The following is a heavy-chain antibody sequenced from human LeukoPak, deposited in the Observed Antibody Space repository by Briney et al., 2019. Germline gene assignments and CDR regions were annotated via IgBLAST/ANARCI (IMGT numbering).Heavy chain of an antibody. CDR1: GYTFTGYY. V-gene: IGHV1-2*02. J-gene: IGHJ3*02. Sequence: ASVKVSCKASGYTFTGYYMHWVRQAPGQGLEWMGWINPNSGGTNYAQKFQGRVTMTRDTSISTAYMELSRLRSDDTAVYYCARDAPYYGLWAFDIWGQGTMVTVSS. CDR2: INPNSGGT. D-gene: IGHD3-10*01. CDR3: ARDAPYYGLWAFDI.